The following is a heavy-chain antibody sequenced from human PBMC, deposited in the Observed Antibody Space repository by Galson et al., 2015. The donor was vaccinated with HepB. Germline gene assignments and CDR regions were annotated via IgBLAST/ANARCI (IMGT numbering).Heavy chain of an antibody. CDR1: GFNFNNYV. Sequence: SLRLSCAASGFNFNNYVIHWVRQAPGKGLEWVALISHDANRTKFADSLKGRLAFSRDNSTNTVHLQMTSLRIEDTALYYCAAVGRMTFSPLDHWGQGTLVIVAS. V-gene: IGHV3-30*09. CDR3: AAVGRMTFSPLDH. J-gene: IGHJ4*02. D-gene: IGHD1-26*01. CDR2: ISHDANRT.